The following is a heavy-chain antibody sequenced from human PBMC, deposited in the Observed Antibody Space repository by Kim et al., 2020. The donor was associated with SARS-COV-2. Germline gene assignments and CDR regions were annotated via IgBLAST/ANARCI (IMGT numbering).Heavy chain of an antibody. Sequence: GGSLRLSCAASGFTFSSYSMNWVRQAPGKGLEWVSYISSSSSTIYYADSVKGRFTISRDNAKNSLYLQMNSLRAEDTAVYYCAREGYYDSSGYYWVVNAFDIWGQGTMVTVSS. CDR2: ISSSSSTI. D-gene: IGHD3-22*01. J-gene: IGHJ3*02. V-gene: IGHV3-48*04. CDR3: AREGYYDSSGYYWVVNAFDI. CDR1: GFTFSSYS.